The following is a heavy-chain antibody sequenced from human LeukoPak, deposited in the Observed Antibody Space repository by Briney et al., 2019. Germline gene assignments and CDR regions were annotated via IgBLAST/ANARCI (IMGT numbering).Heavy chain of an antibody. D-gene: IGHD6-19*01. Sequence: PSETLSLTCAVSGYSISSGYYWGWIRPPPGKGLEWIGSIYHSGSTYYNPSLKSRVTISVDTSKNQFSLKLSSVTAADTAVYYCARGWDSSGWCILFGYWGQGTLVTVSS. CDR3: ARGWDSSGWCILFGY. V-gene: IGHV4-38-2*01. CDR2: IYHSGST. CDR1: GYSISSGYY. J-gene: IGHJ4*02.